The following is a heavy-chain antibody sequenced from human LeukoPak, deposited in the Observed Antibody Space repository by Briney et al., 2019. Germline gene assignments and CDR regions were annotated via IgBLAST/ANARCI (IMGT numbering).Heavy chain of an antibody. Sequence: PSETLSLTCTVSGGSVSSGSYYWSWIRQPPGKGLEWIGYIYYSGSTNYNPSLKSRVTISVDTSKNQFSLKLSSVTAADTAVYYCARAGGPDYYYGMDVWGQGTTVTVSS. CDR2: IYYSGST. V-gene: IGHV4-61*01. J-gene: IGHJ6*02. CDR3: ARAGGPDYYYGMDV. CDR1: GGSVSSGSYY.